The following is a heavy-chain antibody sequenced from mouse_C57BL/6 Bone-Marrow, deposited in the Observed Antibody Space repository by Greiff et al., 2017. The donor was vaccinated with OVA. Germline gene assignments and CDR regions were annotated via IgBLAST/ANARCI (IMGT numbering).Heavy chain of an antibody. V-gene: IGHV1-26*01. Sequence: EVQLQQSGPELVKPGASLKISCKASGYTFTDYYMNWVKQSHGKSIEWIGDINPNNGGTSYNQKFKGKATLTVDKSSSTAYMELRSLTSEDSAVYYCARKRGLKSHYFDYWGQGTTLTVSS. CDR1: GYTFTDYY. J-gene: IGHJ2*01. D-gene: IGHD2-2*01. CDR2: INPNNGGT. CDR3: ARKRGLKSHYFDY.